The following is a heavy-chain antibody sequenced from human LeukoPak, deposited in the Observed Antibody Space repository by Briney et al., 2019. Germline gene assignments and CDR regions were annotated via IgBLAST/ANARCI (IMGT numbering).Heavy chain of an antibody. CDR3: ARDKPQPYRYGYIAYYYYMDV. D-gene: IGHD5-18*01. CDR2: IDPTGGST. Sequence: EASVKVTCKASGYTFTNYYMHWVRQAPGQGLEWMGIIDPTGGSTTYAQKFQGRVTMTTDTSTSTAYMELRSLRSDDTAVYYCARDKPQPYRYGYIAYYYYMDVWGKGTTVTVSS. V-gene: IGHV1-46*01. J-gene: IGHJ6*03. CDR1: GYTFTNYY.